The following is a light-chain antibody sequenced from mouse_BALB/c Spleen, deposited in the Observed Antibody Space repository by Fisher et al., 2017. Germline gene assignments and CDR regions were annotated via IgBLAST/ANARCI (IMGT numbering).Light chain of an antibody. CDR3: QQYSGYPLT. J-gene: IGKJ5*01. V-gene: IGKV4-58*01. CDR1: SSVSSSY. Sequence: DIVMTQTPAIMAASLGQKVTMTCSASSSVSSSYLHWYQQKSGASPKPLIHRTSNLASGVPARFSGSGSGTSYSLTISSVEAEDAATYYCQQYSGYPLTFGAGTKLELK. CDR2: RTS.